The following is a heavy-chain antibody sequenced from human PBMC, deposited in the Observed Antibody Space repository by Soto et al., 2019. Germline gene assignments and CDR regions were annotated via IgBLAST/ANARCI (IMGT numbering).Heavy chain of an antibody. D-gene: IGHD4-4*01. Sequence: GGSLRLSCAASGFTFSSYWMSWVRQAPGKGLEWVANIKQDGSEKYYVDSVTGRFTISRDNAKNSLYLQMNILRAEDTAGYYCERDPPTVTPGYWGQGTLVTVSS. CDR3: ERDPPTVTPGY. CDR2: IKQDGSEK. V-gene: IGHV3-7*01. J-gene: IGHJ4*02. CDR1: GFTFSSYW.